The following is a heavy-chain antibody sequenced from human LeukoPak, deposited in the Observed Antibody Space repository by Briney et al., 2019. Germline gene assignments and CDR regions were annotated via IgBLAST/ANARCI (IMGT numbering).Heavy chain of an antibody. J-gene: IGHJ4*02. CDR1: GGSFSGYY. D-gene: IGHD3-22*01. CDR2: INHSGST. V-gene: IGHV4-34*01. Sequence: SETLSLTCAVYGGSFSGYYWSWIRQPPGKGLEWIGEINHSGSTNYSPSLKSRVTISVDTSKNQFSLKLSSVTAADTAVYYCARAGDSSGYCDSWGQGTLVSVSS. CDR3: ARAGDSSGYCDS.